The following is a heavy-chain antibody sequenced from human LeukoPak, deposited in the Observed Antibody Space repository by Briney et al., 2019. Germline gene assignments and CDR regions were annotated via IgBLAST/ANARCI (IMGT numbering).Heavy chain of an antibody. Sequence: PGGSLRLSCAASGFTFSSFAMSWVRQAPGKGLEWVSTISGSGGTTHYADSVKGRSTISRDNSKNTLFLQMNTLSAADTAVYYCAKMEWQQNYFDYWGQGTLVTVSS. D-gene: IGHD3-3*01. CDR2: ISGSGGTT. CDR1: GFTFSSFA. V-gene: IGHV3-23*01. CDR3: AKMEWQQNYFDY. J-gene: IGHJ4*02.